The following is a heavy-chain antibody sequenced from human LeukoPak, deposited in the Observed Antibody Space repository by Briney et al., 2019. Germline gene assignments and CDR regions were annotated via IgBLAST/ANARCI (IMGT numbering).Heavy chain of an antibody. CDR3: ARDAGRGYDFWSGYYGSSISYYMDV. CDR1: GGSISSYY. V-gene: IGHV4-59*01. D-gene: IGHD3-3*01. Sequence: SETLSLTCTVSGGSISSYYWSWIRQPPGKGLEWIGYIYYSGSTNYNPSLKSRVTISVDTSKNQFSLKLSSVTAADTAVYYCARDAGRGYDFWSGYYGSSISYYMDVWGKGTTVTVSS. J-gene: IGHJ6*03. CDR2: IYYSGST.